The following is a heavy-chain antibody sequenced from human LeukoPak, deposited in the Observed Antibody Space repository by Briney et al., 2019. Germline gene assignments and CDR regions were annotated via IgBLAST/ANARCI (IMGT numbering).Heavy chain of an antibody. Sequence: ASVKVSCKASGYTFTSYDINWVRQATGQGLEWMGWMNPNSGNTGYAQKFQGRVTMTRNTSISTAYMELSSLRSEDTAVYYCARFTTFHYDGSTYSSPYNLDYWGQGTLVTVSS. CDR3: ARFTTFHYDGSTYSSPYNLDY. V-gene: IGHV1-8*01. CDR1: GYTFTSYD. D-gene: IGHD3-22*01. J-gene: IGHJ4*02. CDR2: MNPNSGNT.